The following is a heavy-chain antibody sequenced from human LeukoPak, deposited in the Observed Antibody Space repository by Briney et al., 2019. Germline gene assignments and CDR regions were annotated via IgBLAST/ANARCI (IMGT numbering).Heavy chain of an antibody. J-gene: IGHJ6*03. D-gene: IGHD5-18*01. CDR2: IIPIFGTA. V-gene: IGHV1-69*13. Sequence: GASVKVSCKASGYTSTTYGISWVRQAPGQGLEWMGGIIPIFGTANYAQKFQGRVTITADESTSTAYMELSSLRSEDTAVYYCARVRSGYSYGYDIDYYYMDVWGKGTTVTVSS. CDR3: ARVRSGYSYGYDIDYYYMDV. CDR1: GYTSTTYG.